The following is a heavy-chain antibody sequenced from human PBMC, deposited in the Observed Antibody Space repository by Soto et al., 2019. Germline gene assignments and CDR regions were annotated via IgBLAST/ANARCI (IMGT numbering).Heavy chain of an antibody. CDR2: ISGNGYST. Sequence: EARLLESGGTFVQPGGSLRLSCAASGFTFSSYAILWVRQAPGQGLEWVSTISGNGYSTFYADSVKGRFTVSRDNSKSTVSLQMNSLRAEDTALYYWAKAGASLGDRYYLMEVWRKGTTVTVSS. J-gene: IGHJ6*03. CDR1: GFTFSSYA. CDR3: AKAGASLGDRYYLMEV. V-gene: IGHV3-23*01.